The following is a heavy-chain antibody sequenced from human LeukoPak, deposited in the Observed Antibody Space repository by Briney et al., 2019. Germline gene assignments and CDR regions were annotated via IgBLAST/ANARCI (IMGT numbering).Heavy chain of an antibody. CDR3: ARAEDSSGYNGMDV. J-gene: IGHJ6*02. CDR1: GYTFTGYY. CDR2: INPNSGGT. D-gene: IGHD3-22*01. Sequence: ASVKVSCKASGYTFTGYYMHWVRQAPGQGLEWMGWINPNSGGTNYAQKLQGRVTMTTDTSTSTAYMELRSLRSDDTAVYYCARAEDSSGYNGMDVWGQGTTVTVSS. V-gene: IGHV1-2*02.